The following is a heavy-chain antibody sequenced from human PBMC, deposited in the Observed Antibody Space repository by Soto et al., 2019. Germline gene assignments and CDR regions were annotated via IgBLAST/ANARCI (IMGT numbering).Heavy chain of an antibody. CDR2: IYGNDDK. D-gene: IGHD3-22*01. V-gene: IGHV2-5*01. Sequence: SGATLGNPTQTLTLTGTFSGFSLTTNRGAVGWSRQPPGKALEWLARIYGNDDKEYSPSLKSRVTIIKDTSKDRVARTVTNMDPVDTATYYCAHSPYYYYESSGCYFRWGQGGLVTVSS. CDR1: GFSLTTNRGA. J-gene: IGHJ1*01. CDR3: AHSPYYYYESSGCYFR.